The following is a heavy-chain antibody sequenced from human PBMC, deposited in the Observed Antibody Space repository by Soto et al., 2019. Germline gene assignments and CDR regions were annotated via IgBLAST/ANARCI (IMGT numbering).Heavy chain of an antibody. CDR3: ARGAHWLVRYYFDY. D-gene: IGHD6-19*01. V-gene: IGHV1-3*01. Sequence: ASVKVSCKASGYTFTSYAMHWVRQAPGQRLEWMGWINAGNGNTKYSQKFQGRVTITRDTSASTAYMELSSLRSEDTAVYYCARGAHWLVRYYFDYWGQGTLVTVSS. CDR1: GYTFTSYA. J-gene: IGHJ4*02. CDR2: INAGNGNT.